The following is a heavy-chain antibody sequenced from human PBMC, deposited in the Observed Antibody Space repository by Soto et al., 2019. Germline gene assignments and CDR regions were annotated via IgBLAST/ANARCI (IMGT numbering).Heavy chain of an antibody. CDR1: GGSISSYY. Sequence: PSETLSLTCTVSGGSISSYYWSWIRQPPGKGLEWIGYIYYSGSTNYNPSLKSRVTISVDTSKNQFSLKLSSVTAADTAVYYCARDRSGDFWSGYYFTGYGMDVWGQGTTVTVSS. CDR2: IYYSGST. D-gene: IGHD3-3*01. V-gene: IGHV4-59*01. CDR3: ARDRSGDFWSGYYFTGYGMDV. J-gene: IGHJ6*02.